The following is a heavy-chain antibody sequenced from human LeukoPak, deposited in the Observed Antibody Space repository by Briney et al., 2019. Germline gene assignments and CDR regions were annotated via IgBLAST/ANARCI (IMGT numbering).Heavy chain of an antibody. J-gene: IGHJ4*02. V-gene: IGHV4-34*01. CDR2: INHSGST. CDR1: GGSFSGFY. CDR3: ARGRSIAAAAPNY. D-gene: IGHD6-13*01. Sequence: SETLSLTCAVYGGSFSGFYWSWIRQPPGKGLEWIGEINHSGSTNYNPSLKSRVTISVDTSKNQFSLKLSSMTAADTAVYYGARGRSIAAAAPNYWGQGTLVTVSS.